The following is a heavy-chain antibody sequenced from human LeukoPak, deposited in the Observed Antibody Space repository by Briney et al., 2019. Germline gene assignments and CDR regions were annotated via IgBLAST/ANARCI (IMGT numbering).Heavy chain of an antibody. CDR1: GYTFTGYY. J-gene: IGHJ3*02. D-gene: IGHD2-2*01. Sequence: EASVKVSCKASGYTFTGYYMHWVRQAPGQGLEWMGRINPNSGGTNYAQKFQGRVTMTRDTSISTAYMELSRLRSDDTAVYYCARPCSSTSCQCYDAFDIWGQGTMVTVSS. CDR3: ARPCSSTSCQCYDAFDI. CDR2: INPNSGGT. V-gene: IGHV1-2*06.